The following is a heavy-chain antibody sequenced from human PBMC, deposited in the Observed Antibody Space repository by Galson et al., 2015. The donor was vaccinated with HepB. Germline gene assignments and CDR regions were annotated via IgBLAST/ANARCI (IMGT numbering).Heavy chain of an antibody. J-gene: IGHJ6*02. D-gene: IGHD3-10*01. CDR1: GYTFTSYA. CDR2: INAGNGNT. Sequence: SVKVSCKASGYTFTSYAMHWVRQAPGQRLEWMGWINAGNGNTKYSQKFQGRVTITGDTSASTAYMELSSLRSEDTAVYYCARDFASRLLWPLGGMDVWGQGTTVTVSS. V-gene: IGHV1-3*01. CDR3: ARDFASRLLWPLGGMDV.